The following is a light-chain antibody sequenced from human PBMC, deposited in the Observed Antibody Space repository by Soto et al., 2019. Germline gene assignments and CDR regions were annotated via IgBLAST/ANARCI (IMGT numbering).Light chain of an antibody. CDR2: AAS. V-gene: IGKV3-15*01. Sequence: EIVMTQSPATLSVSPGERATLSCRTSQSIGSNLGWYQQKPGQAPSLLIYAASTRATGIPARFSGSGSGTEFTLTISSLQSEDSAVYYCQQYNNWSLITFGQGTRLEIK. CDR3: QQYNNWSLIT. J-gene: IGKJ5*01. CDR1: QSIGSN.